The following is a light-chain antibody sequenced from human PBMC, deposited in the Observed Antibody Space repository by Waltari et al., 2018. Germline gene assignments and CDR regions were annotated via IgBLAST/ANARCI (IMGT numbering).Light chain of an antibody. CDR3: QQLNSYPLT. CDR2: SAS. V-gene: IGKV1-12*01. J-gene: IGKJ4*01. Sequence: DIQMTQSPSSVSAYVGDRVTITCRASQDISSWLAWYQQKPGKAPNLLIYSASTLQSGVPSRFSGSGSGTEFSLTISSLQPEDFATYYCQQLNSYPLTFGGGTKVEIK. CDR1: QDISSW.